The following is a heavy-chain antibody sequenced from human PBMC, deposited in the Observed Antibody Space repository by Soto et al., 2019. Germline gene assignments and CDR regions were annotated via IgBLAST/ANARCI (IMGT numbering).Heavy chain of an antibody. V-gene: IGHV3-74*01. CDR3: ARDEMETYYYDSSGYYVTA. D-gene: IGHD3-22*01. J-gene: IGHJ5*02. CDR1: GFTFSSYW. CDR2: INSDGSST. Sequence: GSLRFSCPASGFTFSSYWMHWVRQAPGKGLVWVSRINSDGSSTSYADSVKGRFTISRDNAKNTLYLQMNSLRAEDTAVYYCARDEMETYYYDSSGYYVTAWGQGTLVTVSS.